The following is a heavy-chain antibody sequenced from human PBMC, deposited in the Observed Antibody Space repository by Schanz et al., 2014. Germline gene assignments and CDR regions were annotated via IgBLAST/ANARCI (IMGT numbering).Heavy chain of an antibody. Sequence: VQLEQSGAEVKKPGSSVKVSCKASGGTFSSFGINWVRQAPGQGLEWMGRIIPSLGLAKYEQKFQDKVTITANTATTTAYMELSGLRSEDTAVYDCSGTYYSSTSRYTGDYYMDVWGKGTTVTVSS. J-gene: IGHJ6*03. CDR3: SGTYYSSTSRYTGDYYMDV. CDR2: IIPSLGLA. D-gene: IGHD2-2*02. V-gene: IGHV1-69*02. CDR1: GGTFSSFG.